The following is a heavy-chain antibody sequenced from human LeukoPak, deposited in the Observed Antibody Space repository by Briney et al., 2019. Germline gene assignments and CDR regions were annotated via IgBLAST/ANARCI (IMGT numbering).Heavy chain of an antibody. Sequence: PSETLSLTCAVYGGSFSGDYWSWIRQPPGKGLEWIGEINHSGSTNYNPSLKSRVTISLDTSKNQFSLKLSSVTAADTAAYYCASRIAAAGLQDYWGQGTLVTVSS. CDR3: ASRIAAAGLQDY. CDR1: GGSFSGDY. V-gene: IGHV4-34*01. CDR2: INHSGST. D-gene: IGHD6-13*01. J-gene: IGHJ4*02.